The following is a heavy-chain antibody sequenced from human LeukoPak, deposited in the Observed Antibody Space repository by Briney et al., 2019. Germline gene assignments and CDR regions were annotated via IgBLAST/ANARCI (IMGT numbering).Heavy chain of an antibody. CDR1: GYIFSNYA. CDR3: ARDPSRSQLLRFGY. J-gene: IGHJ4*02. D-gene: IGHD2-2*01. V-gene: IGHV1-3*01. Sequence: ASVKVSCKASGYIFSNYAMHWLRQAPGQRLEWMGWINAGNGNTKYSQKFQGRVTITRDTSASTAYMELSSLRSEDTAVYYCARDPSRSQLLRFGYWGQGTLVTVSS. CDR2: INAGNGNT.